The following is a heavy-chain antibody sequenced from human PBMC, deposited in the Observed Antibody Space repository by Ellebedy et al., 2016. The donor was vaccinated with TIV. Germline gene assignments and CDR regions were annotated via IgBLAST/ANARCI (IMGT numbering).Heavy chain of an antibody. CDR1: GFTFSSYE. Sequence: PGGSLRLSCAASGFTFSSYEMNWVRQAPGKGLEWVSYISSSGSTIYYADSVKGRFTISRDNAKNSLYLQMNSLRDEDTAVYYCARDQGSGKIRWFDPWGQGTLVTVSS. V-gene: IGHV3-48*03. CDR2: ISSSGSTI. CDR3: ARDQGSGKIRWFDP. D-gene: IGHD3-10*01. J-gene: IGHJ5*02.